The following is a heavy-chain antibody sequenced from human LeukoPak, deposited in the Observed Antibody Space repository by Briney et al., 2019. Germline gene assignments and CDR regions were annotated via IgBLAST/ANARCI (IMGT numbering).Heavy chain of an antibody. CDR3: ARGHYGMDV. CDR2: IKEDGSET. CDR1: GFTFSSYW. Sequence: GGSLRLSCAASGFTFSSYWMTWVRQAPGKGLEWVANIKEDGSETYYADSVKGRSTISRDYAKNSLYLQMNSLRAGDTAVYYCARGHYGMDVWGQGTTVTVSS. V-gene: IGHV3-7*01. J-gene: IGHJ6*02.